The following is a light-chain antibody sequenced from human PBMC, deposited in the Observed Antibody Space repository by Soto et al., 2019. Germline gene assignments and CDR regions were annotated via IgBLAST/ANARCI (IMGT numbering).Light chain of an antibody. CDR1: QTISSW. V-gene: IGKV1-5*03. CDR2: KAS. J-gene: IGKJ1*01. Sequence: DVQMTHSPTTLSGSVGSRVTITCRASQTISSWLAWYQKKPGKAPKLLIYKASTLKSGVPSRLRGSGYGTELTLTISSMQTDDFETYYCQHYNSYSEAFGQGAKVDIK. CDR3: QHYNSYSEA.